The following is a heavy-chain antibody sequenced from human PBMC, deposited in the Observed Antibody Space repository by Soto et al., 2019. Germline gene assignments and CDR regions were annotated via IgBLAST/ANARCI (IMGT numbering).Heavy chain of an antibody. J-gene: IGHJ4*02. CDR3: VRWDSGNPEN. D-gene: IGHD1-26*01. V-gene: IGHV3-72*01. CDR1: GFTLSDHY. Sequence: ESGGGLVQPGGSLRLSCVVSGFTLSDHYIDWVRQDSGKGLEWVGRTKNKAQRYTTEYAASVKGRFTISRDDSENSVYLQMNSLKTEDTAVYYCVRWDSGNPENWGQGTLVTVSS. CDR2: TKNKAQRYTT.